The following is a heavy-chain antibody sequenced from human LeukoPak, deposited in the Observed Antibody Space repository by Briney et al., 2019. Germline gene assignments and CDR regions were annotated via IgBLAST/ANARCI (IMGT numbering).Heavy chain of an antibody. CDR1: GYTFTSYY. V-gene: IGHV1-46*01. J-gene: IGHJ4*02. CDR2: INPSGGST. Sequence: ASVKVSCKASGYTFTSYYMHWVRQAPGQGLEWMGIINPSGGSTSYAQKFQGRVTMTRDMSTSTVYMELSSLRSEDTAVYYCAREGHIAARPGYWGQGTLVTVSS. D-gene: IGHD6-6*01. CDR3: AREGHIAARPGY.